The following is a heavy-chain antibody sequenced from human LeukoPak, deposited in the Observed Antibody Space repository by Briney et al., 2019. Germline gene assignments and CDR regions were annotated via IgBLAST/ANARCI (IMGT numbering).Heavy chain of an antibody. D-gene: IGHD5-12*01. CDR2: IYYSGGT. V-gene: IGHV4-59*01. CDR3: ARSGLDSRYYFGMDV. CDR1: GGSISSYY. Sequence: KTSETLSLTCTVSGGSISSYYWSWIRQPPGGGLEWIGYIYYSGGTNYNPSLKRRVTISLDTSKSQFSLKLRSVTAADTAVYYCARSGLDSRYYFGMDVWGQGTTVTVSS. J-gene: IGHJ6*02.